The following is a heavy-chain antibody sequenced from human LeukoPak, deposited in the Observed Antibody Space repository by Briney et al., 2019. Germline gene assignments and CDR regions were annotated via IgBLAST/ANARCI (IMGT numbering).Heavy chain of an antibody. CDR1: GGSFSGDY. J-gene: IGHJ3*02. Sequence: SETLSLTCAVYGGSFSGDYWSWIRQPPGKGLELIGEVNQSGGTNYNPSLKSRVTISVDTSKNQLSLKLTSVTAADTAVYYCARGGIAARLAIWGQGTMVTVSS. CDR3: ARGGIAARLAI. V-gene: IGHV4-34*01. CDR2: VNQSGGT. D-gene: IGHD6-6*01.